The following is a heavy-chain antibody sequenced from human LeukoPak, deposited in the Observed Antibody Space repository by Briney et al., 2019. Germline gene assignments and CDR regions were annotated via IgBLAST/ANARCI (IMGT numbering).Heavy chain of an antibody. D-gene: IGHD6-6*01. Sequence: SETLSLTCTVSGGSISSYYWSWIRQPPGKGLEWIGEINHSGSTNYNPSLKSRVTISVDTSKNQFSLKLSSVTAADTAVYYCARGRGIAARPCGVYYFDYWGQGTLVTVSS. V-gene: IGHV4-34*01. CDR2: INHSGST. J-gene: IGHJ4*02. CDR1: GGSISSYY. CDR3: ARGRGIAARPCGVYYFDY.